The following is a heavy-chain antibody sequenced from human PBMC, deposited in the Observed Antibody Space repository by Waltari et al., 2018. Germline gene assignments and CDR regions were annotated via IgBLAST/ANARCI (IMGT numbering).Heavy chain of an antibody. J-gene: IGHJ4*02. Sequence: QVQLQQWGAGLLKPSETLSLTCAVYGGSFSGYYWSWIRQPPGKGLEWIGEINHSGSTNYNPSLKSRVTISVDTSKNQFSLKLSSVTAADTAVYYCARSMSGGYWGQGTLVTVSS. D-gene: IGHD3-10*02. CDR2: INHSGST. V-gene: IGHV4-34*01. CDR3: ARSMSGGY. CDR1: GGSFSGYY.